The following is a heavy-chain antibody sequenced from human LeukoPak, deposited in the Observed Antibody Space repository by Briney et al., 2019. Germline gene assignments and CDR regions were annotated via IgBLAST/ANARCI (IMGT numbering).Heavy chain of an antibody. CDR1: GYTFTSYY. V-gene: IGHV1-46*01. J-gene: IGHJ6*02. CDR2: FNPSGGST. Sequence: ASVKVSCKASGYTFTSYYMHWVRQAPGQGLEWMGMFNPSGGSTSYAQKFQGRVTMTWDTSTSTVYMELSSLRSEDTAVYYCARWWDDGSGYSYYYGMDVWGQGTTVTVSS. D-gene: IGHD3-22*01. CDR3: ARWWDDGSGYSYYYGMDV.